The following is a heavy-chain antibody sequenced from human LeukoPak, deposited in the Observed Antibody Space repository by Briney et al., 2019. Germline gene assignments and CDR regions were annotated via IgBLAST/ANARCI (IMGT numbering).Heavy chain of an antibody. J-gene: IGHJ4*02. V-gene: IGHV4-61*02. CDR1: GGSISSGSYY. CDR2: IYTTGST. Sequence: SETLSLTCTVSGGSISSGSYYWSWIRQPAGKGLEWIGRIYTTGSTNYNPSLKSRVTISVDTSKNHFSLKLSSVTAADTAVYYCAGGAPPVYWGQGTLVTVSS. CDR3: AGGAPPVY. D-gene: IGHD3-16*01.